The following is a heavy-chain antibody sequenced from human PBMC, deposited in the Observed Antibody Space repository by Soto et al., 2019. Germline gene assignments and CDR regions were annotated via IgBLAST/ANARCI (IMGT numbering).Heavy chain of an antibody. Sequence: GGSLRLSCAASGFTFSSYGMHWVRQAPGKGLEWVAVISYDGGNKYYADSVKGRFTISRDNSKNTLYLQMNSLRAEDTAVYYCAKGEEYYDIVTGAISWFDPWGQGTLVTVSS. CDR1: GFTFSSYG. V-gene: IGHV3-30*18. J-gene: IGHJ5*02. CDR3: AKGEEYYDIVTGAISWFDP. D-gene: IGHD3-9*01. CDR2: ISYDGGNK.